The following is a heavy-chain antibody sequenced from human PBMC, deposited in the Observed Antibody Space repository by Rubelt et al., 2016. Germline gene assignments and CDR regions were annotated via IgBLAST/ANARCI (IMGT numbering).Heavy chain of an antibody. CDR3: ARARYGSGSYSPYYFDY. V-gene: IGHV4-34*01. CDR1: GGSFSGYY. J-gene: IGHJ4*02. CDR2: LNHSGST. D-gene: IGHD3-10*01. Sequence: QVQLQESGPGLVKPSETLSLTCTVYGGSFSGYYWSWIRQPPGKGLEWIGELNHSGSTNYNPSLKSRVTISVDTSKNQFSRKLSSVTAADTAVYYCARARYGSGSYSPYYFDYWGQGTLVTVSS.